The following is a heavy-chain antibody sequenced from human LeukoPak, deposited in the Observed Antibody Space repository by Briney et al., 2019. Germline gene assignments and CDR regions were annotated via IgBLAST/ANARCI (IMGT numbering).Heavy chain of an antibody. CDR2: LHHTGTS. Sequence: SETLSLTCAVSGSPISTSYWWGGIRQPPGKGLQWIGTLHHTGTSYYNPSLQSRVTLSVDTSKSQFSLQLSSMTPPDTAVYFCARFAIGRDLATYNWIDPWGQGTLVTVSS. CDR1: GSPISTSYW. V-gene: IGHV4-38-2*01. J-gene: IGHJ5*02. D-gene: IGHD2-2*02. CDR3: ARFAIGRDLATYNWIDP.